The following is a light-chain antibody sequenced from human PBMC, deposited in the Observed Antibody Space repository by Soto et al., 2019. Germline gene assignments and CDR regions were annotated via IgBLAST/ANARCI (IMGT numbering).Light chain of an antibody. CDR3: SSYAGGNNLV. Sequence: QSVLTQPPSASGSPGQSVTISCTGTSSDIGAYNYVSWYQQHPGKVPRLMIYEVTKRPSGVPDRFSGSQSGNTASLTVSGLQGEDEADYYCSSYAGGNNLVFGGGTKLTVL. V-gene: IGLV2-8*01. CDR2: EVT. CDR1: SSDIGAYNY. J-gene: IGLJ3*02.